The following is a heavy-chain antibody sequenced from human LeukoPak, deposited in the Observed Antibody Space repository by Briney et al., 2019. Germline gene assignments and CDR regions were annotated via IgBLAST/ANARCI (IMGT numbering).Heavy chain of an antibody. CDR2: VSGSDAST. CDR3: AKRDSSAPRGAFDI. Sequence: GGSLRLSCAASGFAFSSYAMTWVRQAPGKGLEWVSAVSGSDASTYYADSVKGRFTISRDNSKNTLYLQMNSLRAEDTAVYYCAKRDSSAPRGAFDIWGQGTMVTVSS. J-gene: IGHJ3*02. CDR1: GFAFSSYA. D-gene: IGHD3-22*01. V-gene: IGHV3-23*01.